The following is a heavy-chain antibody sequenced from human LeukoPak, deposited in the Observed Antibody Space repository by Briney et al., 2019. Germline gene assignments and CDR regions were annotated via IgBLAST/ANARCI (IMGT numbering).Heavy chain of an antibody. CDR1: GFTFSSYA. J-gene: IGHJ3*02. CDR3: VRGQDCRSGNCFDVFDI. CDR2: INGDGTTS. D-gene: IGHD2-15*01. V-gene: IGHV3-74*03. Sequence: GGSLRLSCAASGFTFSSYAMSWVRQVPEKGLLWVSRINGDGTTSTYADSVKGRFTISRDNAKNTVYLEMNSLRAEDTAIYYCVRGQDCRSGNCFDVFDIWGQGTLVTVSS.